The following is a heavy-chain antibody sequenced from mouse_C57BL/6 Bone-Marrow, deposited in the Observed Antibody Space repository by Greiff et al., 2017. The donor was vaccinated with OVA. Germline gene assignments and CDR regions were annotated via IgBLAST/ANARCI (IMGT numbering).Heavy chain of an antibody. J-gene: IGHJ1*03. Sequence: VNVVESGPGLVAPSQSLSITCTVSGFSLTSYGVDWVRQPPGKGLEWLGVIWGGGSTNYNSALMSRLSISKDNSKSQVFLKMNSLQTDDTAMYYCAKHGGPDYYGSSFGYWYFDVWGTGTTVTVSS. CDR3: AKHGGPDYYGSSFGYWYFDV. CDR2: IWGGGST. V-gene: IGHV2-9*01. D-gene: IGHD1-1*01. CDR1: GFSLTSYG.